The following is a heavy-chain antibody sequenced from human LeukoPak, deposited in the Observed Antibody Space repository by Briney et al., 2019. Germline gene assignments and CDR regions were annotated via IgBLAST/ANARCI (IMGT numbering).Heavy chain of an antibody. CDR2: VRFNGGNE. J-gene: IGHJ4*02. Sequence: GGSLCPSCTASGFALSSYGMHWVRQAPGKGLEWLAFVRFNGGNEYYADSVNGRFTISRDNSKNTLYLQMNSLRAEDTAVYYCAKDRQPWASIAVCYFDDWGQGNLVSVSS. CDR3: AKDRQPWASIAVCYFDD. V-gene: IGHV3-30*02. CDR1: GFALSSYG. D-gene: IGHD6-19*01.